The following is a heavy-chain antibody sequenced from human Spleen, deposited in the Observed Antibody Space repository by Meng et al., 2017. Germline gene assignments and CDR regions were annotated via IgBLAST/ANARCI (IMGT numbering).Heavy chain of an antibody. Sequence: GGSLRLSCAASGLTFDDYGMSWVRQAPGKGLEWVSGISWNGGRTGYADSVKGRFTISRDNAKNSLYLQMNSLRAGDTALYYCARDWYRDYYYYGMDVWGQGTTVTVSS. D-gene: IGHD6-13*01. J-gene: IGHJ6*02. V-gene: IGHV3-20*04. CDR3: ARDWYRDYYYYGMDV. CDR2: ISWNGGRT. CDR1: GLTFDDYG.